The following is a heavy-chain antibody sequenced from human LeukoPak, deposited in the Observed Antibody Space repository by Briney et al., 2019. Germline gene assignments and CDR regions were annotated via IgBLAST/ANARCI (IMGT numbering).Heavy chain of an antibody. Sequence: PGGSLRLSCAASGFTFDDYAMHWVRQAPGKGLEWVSGISWNSGSIGYADSVKGRFTISRDNAKNSLYLQMNSLRAEDTALYYCAKGDGGYSPPGMDVWGQGTTVTVSS. CDR2: ISWNSGSI. CDR1: GFTFDDYA. D-gene: IGHD5-18*01. V-gene: IGHV3-9*01. CDR3: AKGDGGYSPPGMDV. J-gene: IGHJ6*02.